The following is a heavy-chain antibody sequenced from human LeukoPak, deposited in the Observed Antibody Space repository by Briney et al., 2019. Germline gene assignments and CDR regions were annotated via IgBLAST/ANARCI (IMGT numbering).Heavy chain of an antibody. D-gene: IGHD3-22*01. V-gene: IGHV3-21*01. J-gene: IGHJ3*02. CDR2: ISSSSSYI. CDR1: GFTFSSYS. Sequence: GGSLRLSCAASGFTFSSYSMNWVRQAPGKGLEWVSSISSSSSYIYYADSVKGRFTISRDNAKNSLYLQMNSLRAEDTAVYYCARDLGYDSSGYYIYGFDIWGQGTMVTVS. CDR3: ARDLGYDSSGYYIYGFDI.